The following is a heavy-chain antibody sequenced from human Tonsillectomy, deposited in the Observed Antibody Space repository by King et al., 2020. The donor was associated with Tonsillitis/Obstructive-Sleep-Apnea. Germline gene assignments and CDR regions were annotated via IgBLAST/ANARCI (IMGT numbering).Heavy chain of an antibody. D-gene: IGHD3-3*01. CDR3: ARGGSTIFGVVISWFDP. V-gene: IGHV1-69*01. J-gene: IGHJ5*02. CDR2: IIPIFGTA. CDR1: GGTFSSYA. Sequence: VQLVESGAEVKKPGSSVKVSCKASGGTFSSYAISWMRQAPGQGLEWMGGIIPIFGTANYAQKFQGRVTITADESTSTAYMELSSLRSEDTAVYYCARGGSTIFGVVISWFDPWGQGTLVTVSS.